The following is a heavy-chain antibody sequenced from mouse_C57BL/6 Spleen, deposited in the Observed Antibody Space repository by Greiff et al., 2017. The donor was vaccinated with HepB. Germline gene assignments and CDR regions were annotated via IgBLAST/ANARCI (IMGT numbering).Heavy chain of an antibody. CDR3: ARDITTVVANYWYFDV. D-gene: IGHD1-1*01. CDR2: INPSNGGT. J-gene: IGHJ1*03. CDR1: GYTFTSYW. V-gene: IGHV1-53*01. Sequence: VQLQQPGTELVKPGASVKLSCKASGYTFTSYWMHWVKQRPGQGLEWIGNINPSNGGTNYNEKFKSKATLTVDKSSSTAYMQLSSLTSEDSAVYYCARDITTVVANYWYFDVWGTGTTVTVSS.